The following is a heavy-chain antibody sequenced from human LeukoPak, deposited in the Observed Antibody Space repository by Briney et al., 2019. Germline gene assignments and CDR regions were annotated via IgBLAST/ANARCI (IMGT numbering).Heavy chain of an antibody. Sequence: GESLKISCKGSGYTFSSYWIGWVRQMPGKGLEWMGIINPGDSDTRYSPSFQGQVTISADKSISTAYLQWSSLKASDTAMYYCARPYCSSTSCQEGLGYWGQGTLVTVSS. CDR3: ARPYCSSTSCQEGLGY. CDR2: INPGDSDT. D-gene: IGHD2-2*01. CDR1: GYTFSSYW. V-gene: IGHV5-51*01. J-gene: IGHJ4*02.